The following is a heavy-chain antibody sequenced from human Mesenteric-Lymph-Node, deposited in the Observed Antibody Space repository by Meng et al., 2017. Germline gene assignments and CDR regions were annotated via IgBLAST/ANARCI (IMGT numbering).Heavy chain of an antibody. CDR2: IKSKTDGGTT. Sequence: GGSLRLSCAASSFTFIDAWMSWVRQAPGRGLEWVGRIKSKTDGGTTDYAAPVKGRFTISRDVSKNMLYLQMNSLKIEDTAVYYCTTDISVTGSYAFDVWGQGKRV. V-gene: IGHV3-15*01. CDR1: SFTFIDAW. J-gene: IGHJ3*01. D-gene: IGHD2-8*02. CDR3: TTDISVTGSYAFDV.